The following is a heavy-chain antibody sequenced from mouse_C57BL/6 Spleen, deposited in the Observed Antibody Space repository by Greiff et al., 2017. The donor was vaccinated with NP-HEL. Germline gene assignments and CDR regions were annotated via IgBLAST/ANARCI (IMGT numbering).Heavy chain of an antibody. Sequence: QVQLKQPGAELVKPGASVKMSCKASGYTFTSYWITWVKQRPGQGLEWIGDIYPGSGSTNYNEKFKSKATLTVDTSSSTAYMQLSSLTSEDSAVYYCARSGALYDGYPWRGAMDYWGQGTSVTVSS. D-gene: IGHD2-3*01. CDR2: IYPGSGST. CDR1: GYTFTSYW. V-gene: IGHV1-55*01. J-gene: IGHJ4*01. CDR3: ARSGALYDGYPWRGAMDY.